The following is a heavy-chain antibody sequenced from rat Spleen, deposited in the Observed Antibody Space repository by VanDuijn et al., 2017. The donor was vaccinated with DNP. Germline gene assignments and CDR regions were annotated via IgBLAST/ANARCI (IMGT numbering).Heavy chain of an antibody. CDR3: TRGSSYGGY. D-gene: IGHD1-2*01. CDR2: ISSGGST. J-gene: IGHJ2*01. V-gene: IGHV2S12*01. Sequence: QVQLKESGPGLVQPSQTLSLTCTVSGFSLTSYGVSWVRQPPGKGLEWIAAISSGGSTYYNSALKSRLSISRDTSKSQVFLKMNSLQTEDTAIYFFTRGSSYGGYWGQGVMVTVSS. CDR1: GFSLTSYG.